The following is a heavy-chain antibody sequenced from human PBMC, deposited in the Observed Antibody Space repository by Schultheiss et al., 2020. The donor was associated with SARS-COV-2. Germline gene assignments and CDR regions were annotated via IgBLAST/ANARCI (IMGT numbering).Heavy chain of an antibody. CDR1: GGSINTRSFY. D-gene: IGHD2-8*02. CDR3: ARHRFRGRTGGLNWFDP. CDR2: IYYSGST. J-gene: IGHJ5*02. V-gene: IGHV4-39*01. Sequence: SQTLSLTCTVSGGSINTRSFYWSWIRQPAGKGLEWIGSIYYSGSTYYNPSLKSRVTISVDTSKNQFSLKLSSVTAADTAVYYCARHRFRGRTGGLNWFDPWGQGTLVTVSS.